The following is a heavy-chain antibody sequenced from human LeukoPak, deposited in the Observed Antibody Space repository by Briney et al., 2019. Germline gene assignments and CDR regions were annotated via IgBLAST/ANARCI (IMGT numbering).Heavy chain of an antibody. CDR1: GCTFSSYA. V-gene: IGHV3-64*01. D-gene: IGHD6-13*01. Sequence: PGGSLRLSCAASGCTFSSYAMHWVHKAPGKGLEYVSAISSNGGSTYYANSVKGRFTISRDNSRNTLYLQMGSLRAEDMAVYYCASGSSWYYFDYWGQGTLVTVSS. J-gene: IGHJ4*02. CDR2: ISSNGGST. CDR3: ASGSSWYYFDY.